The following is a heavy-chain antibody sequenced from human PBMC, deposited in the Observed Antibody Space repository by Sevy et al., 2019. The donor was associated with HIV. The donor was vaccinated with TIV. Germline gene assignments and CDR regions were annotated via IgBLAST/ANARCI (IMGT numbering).Heavy chain of an antibody. D-gene: IGHD5-12*01. CDR1: GGSITSSNYY. V-gene: IGHV4-39*02. CDR2: VYYTGLT. J-gene: IGHJ6*02. CDR3: AREPGGYDNDYGMDV. Sequence: SETLSLTCSASGGSITSSNYYWGWIRQPPGKGLEWIGSVYYTGLTYYNPSLKSRVTISVDTSKNQFSLNLNSVTAADTAIYYCAREPGGYDNDYGMDVWGQGTTVTVS.